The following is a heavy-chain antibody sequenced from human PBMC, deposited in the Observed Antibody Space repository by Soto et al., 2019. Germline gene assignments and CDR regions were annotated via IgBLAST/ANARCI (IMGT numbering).Heavy chain of an antibody. CDR2: ISWDGGST. CDR3: AKDYTGWADDHAFDI. CDR1: GFTFDDYT. Sequence: GGSLRLSCAASGFTFDDYTMHWVRQAPGKGLEWVSLISWDGGSTYYADSVKGRFTISRDNSKNSLYLQMNSLRTEDTALYYCAKDYTGWADDHAFDIWGQGTMVTVSS. D-gene: IGHD6-19*01. J-gene: IGHJ3*02. V-gene: IGHV3-43*01.